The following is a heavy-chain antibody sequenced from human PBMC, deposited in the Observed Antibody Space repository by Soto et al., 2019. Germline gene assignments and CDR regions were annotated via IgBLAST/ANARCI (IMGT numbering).Heavy chain of an antibody. CDR2: IYYSGST. Sequence: SETLSLTCTVSGGSISSGDYYWSWIRQPPGKGLEWIGYIYYSGSTYYNPSLKSRVTISVDTSKNQFSLKLSSVTAADTAVYYCASAPYYYDSSGYYPFDYWGQGTLVTVSS. CDR3: ASAPYYYDSSGYYPFDY. V-gene: IGHV4-30-4*01. D-gene: IGHD3-22*01. CDR1: GGSISSGDYY. J-gene: IGHJ4*02.